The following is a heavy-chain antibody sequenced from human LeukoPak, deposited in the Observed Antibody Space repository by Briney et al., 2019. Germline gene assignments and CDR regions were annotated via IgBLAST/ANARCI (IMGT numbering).Heavy chain of an antibody. CDR2: INSDGSST. J-gene: IGHJ3*02. D-gene: IGHD3-10*01. V-gene: IGHV3-74*01. CDR1: GFTFSSYW. Sequence: PGGSLRLSCAASGFTFSSYWMHWVRQAPGKGLVWVSRINSDGSSTSYADSVKGRFTISRDNAKNTLYLQMNSLRAEDTAVYYCARVAVARVYDAFDIWGQGTMVTVSS. CDR3: ARVAVARVYDAFDI.